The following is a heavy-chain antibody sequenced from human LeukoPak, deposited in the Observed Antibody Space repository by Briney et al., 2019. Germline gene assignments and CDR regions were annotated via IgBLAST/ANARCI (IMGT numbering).Heavy chain of an antibody. Sequence: SETLSLTCAVYGGSFSGYYWSWIRQPPGKGLEWIGEINHSGSTNYNPSLKSRVTISVDTSKNQFSLKLSSVTAADTAVYYCARGGGDGYNSIDYWGQGTLVTVSS. V-gene: IGHV4-34*01. CDR3: ARGGGDGYNSIDY. J-gene: IGHJ4*02. D-gene: IGHD5-24*01. CDR1: GGSFSGYY. CDR2: INHSGST.